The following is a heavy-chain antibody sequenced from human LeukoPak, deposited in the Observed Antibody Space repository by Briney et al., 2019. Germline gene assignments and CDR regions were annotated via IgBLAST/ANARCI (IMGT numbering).Heavy chain of an antibody. Sequence: GGSLRLSCAASGFTFKSYSMNWVRHAPGKGLEWVSCISSSSGTIYYADSVKGRFTISRDNAKNSLYLQMNSLRAEDTAVYYCARAGGSYQVFDYWGQGTLVTVSS. CDR1: GFTFKSYS. CDR3: ARAGGSYQVFDY. V-gene: IGHV3-48*01. CDR2: ISSSSGTI. J-gene: IGHJ4*02. D-gene: IGHD1-26*01.